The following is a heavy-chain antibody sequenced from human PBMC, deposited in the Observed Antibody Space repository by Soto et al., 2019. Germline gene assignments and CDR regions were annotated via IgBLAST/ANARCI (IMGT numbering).Heavy chain of an antibody. CDR2: LIPIFGTA. Sequence: QVQLVQSGAEVKKPGSSVKVSCKASGGTFSSYAISWVRQAPGQGLEWMGGLIPIFGTANYAQKFQGRVTIPEDHSTSKAYMELGSLRSEATAMYYCARRGIDTAMVTSRNCYYYCMDVWGKVTTVTVSS. CDR3: ARRGIDTAMVTSRNCYYYCMDV. V-gene: IGHV1-69*01. CDR1: GGTFSSYA. J-gene: IGHJ6*04. D-gene: IGHD5-18*01.